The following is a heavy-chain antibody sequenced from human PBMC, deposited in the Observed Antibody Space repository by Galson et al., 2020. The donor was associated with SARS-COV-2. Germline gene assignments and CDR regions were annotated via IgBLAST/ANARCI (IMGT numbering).Heavy chain of an antibody. V-gene: IGHV4-30-2*01. D-gene: IGHD7-27*01. J-gene: IGHJ5*02. CDR2: IYHSGST. CDR1: GGSISRGGYS. CDR3: ARGRWGWFDP. Sequence: SETLSLTCAVSGGSISRGGYSWSWIRQPPGKGLEWIGYIYHSGSTYYNPSLKSRVTISVDGSKNQFSLKLSSVTAADTAVYYCARGRWGWFDPWGQGTLVTVSS.